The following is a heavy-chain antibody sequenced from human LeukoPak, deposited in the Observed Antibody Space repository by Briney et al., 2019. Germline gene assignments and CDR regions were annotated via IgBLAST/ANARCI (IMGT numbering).Heavy chain of an antibody. CDR1: GFTFSNFA. CDR2: ISSSGGST. D-gene: IGHD3-3*01. J-gene: IGHJ4*02. Sequence: PGGSLRLSCAASGFTFSNFAMRWVRQAPGKGLEWVSGISSSGGSTYYADFVKGRFTVSRDNSKNTLYLQMNSLRAEDTAVYYCAKDPYYDFWSGYYFDYWGQGTLVTVSS. CDR3: AKDPYYDFWSGYYFDY. V-gene: IGHV3-23*01.